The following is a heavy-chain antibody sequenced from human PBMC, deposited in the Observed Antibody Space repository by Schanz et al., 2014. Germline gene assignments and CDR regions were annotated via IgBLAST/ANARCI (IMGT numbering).Heavy chain of an antibody. Sequence: QVHLVQSGAEVKKPGSSVKVSCKASGGTFSIDTFSWVRQAPGQGLEWMGRIVPIAGITNYAQRFQGRVTITADKSSDTAYMELSSLRSEDTAVYYCARGYGDSPTDFWGQGTLVTVSS. CDR1: GGTFSIDT. J-gene: IGHJ4*02. D-gene: IGHD4-17*01. V-gene: IGHV1-69*02. CDR3: ARGYGDSPTDF. CDR2: IVPIAGIT.